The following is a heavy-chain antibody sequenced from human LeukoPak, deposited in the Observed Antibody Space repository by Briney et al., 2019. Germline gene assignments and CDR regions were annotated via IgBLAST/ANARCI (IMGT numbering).Heavy chain of an antibody. CDR3: ARRRIVVVPAALNWFDP. CDR2: INHSGST. CDR1: GGSFSGYY. V-gene: IGHV4-34*01. J-gene: IGHJ5*02. Sequence: PSETLSLTCAVYGGSFSGYYWSWIRQPPGKGLEWIGEINHSGSTYYNPSLKSRVTISVDTSKNQFSLKLSSVTAADTAVYYCARRRIVVVPAALNWFDPWGQGTLVTVSS. D-gene: IGHD2-2*01.